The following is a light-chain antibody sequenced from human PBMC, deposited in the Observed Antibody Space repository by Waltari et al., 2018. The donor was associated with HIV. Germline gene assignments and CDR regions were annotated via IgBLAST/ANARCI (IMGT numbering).Light chain of an antibody. V-gene: IGKV3-15*01. CDR3: QQYNSWPLT. CDR2: GAS. CDR1: QNVSTN. J-gene: IGKJ3*01. Sequence: ETVITQSPGALSVSPGERVTLSCRASQNVSTNLAWYQQKPDQPPRLLIYGASARATDGPARFSGSGSGTEFNLSIAALRSEDLAVYFCQQYNSWPLTFGPGSKVNIK.